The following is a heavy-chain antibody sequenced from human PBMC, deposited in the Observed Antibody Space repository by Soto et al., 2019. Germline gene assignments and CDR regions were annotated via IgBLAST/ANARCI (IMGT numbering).Heavy chain of an antibody. CDR2: MNPNSGNT. D-gene: IGHD3-3*01. V-gene: IGHV1-8*01. Sequence: QVQLVQSGAEVKKPGASVKVSCKASGYTFTSYDINWVRQATGQGLEWMGWMNPNSGNTGYAQKFQGRVTMTRNTSISTAYMELSSLRSEDTAVYYCARKGGAEFWIGYYVANDYWGQGTLVTVSS. CDR1: GYTFTSYD. J-gene: IGHJ4*02. CDR3: ARKGGAEFWIGYYVANDY.